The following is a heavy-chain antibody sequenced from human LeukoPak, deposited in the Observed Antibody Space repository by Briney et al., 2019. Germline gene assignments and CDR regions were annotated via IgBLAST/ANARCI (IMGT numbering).Heavy chain of an antibody. CDR2: IYTSGST. Sequence: KSSETLSLTCTVSGGSISSYYWSWIRQPAGKGLEWIGRIYTSGSTNYNPSLKSRVTRSVDTSKRQFSLKLSSVTAADTAVYYCARDTYYYDSSGYWPAFDIWGQGTMVTVSS. J-gene: IGHJ3*02. V-gene: IGHV4-4*07. CDR1: GGSISSYY. D-gene: IGHD3-22*01. CDR3: ARDTYYYDSSGYWPAFDI.